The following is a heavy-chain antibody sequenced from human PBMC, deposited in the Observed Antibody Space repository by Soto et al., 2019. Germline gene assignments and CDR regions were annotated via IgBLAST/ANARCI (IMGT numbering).Heavy chain of an antibody. Sequence: ASVKVSCKASGYTFTGYYIHWVRQAPGQGLEWMGWINPNSGGTIYVQKFQGWVTMTRDTSITTAYMELSRLKSDDTAVYYCARQVLSGNSALDVRGQRTRVTVSS. CDR3: ARQVLSGNSALDV. V-gene: IGHV1-2*04. J-gene: IGHJ6*02. D-gene: IGHD1-1*01. CDR2: INPNSGGT. CDR1: GYTFTGYY.